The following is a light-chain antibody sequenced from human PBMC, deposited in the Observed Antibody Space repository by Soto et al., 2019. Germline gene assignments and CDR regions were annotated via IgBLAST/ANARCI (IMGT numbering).Light chain of an antibody. CDR1: QSLLHSNGYNY. CDR2: LGS. Sequence: DIVMPQSPLSLPVTPGEPASISCRSSQSLLHSNGYNYLDWYLQKPGQSPQLLIYLGSNRASGVPDRFSGSGSGTDFTLNISRVEAEDVGVYYCMQALPTPSFGGGTKVEIK. V-gene: IGKV2-28*01. J-gene: IGKJ4*01. CDR3: MQALPTPS.